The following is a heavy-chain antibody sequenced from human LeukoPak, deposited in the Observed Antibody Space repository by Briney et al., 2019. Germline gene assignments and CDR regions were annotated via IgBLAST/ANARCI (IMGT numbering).Heavy chain of an antibody. D-gene: IGHD6-13*01. CDR1: GYSFTSYW. Sequence: GASLKISCKGSGYSFTSYWIGWVRQMPGKGLEWMGIIYPGDSDTRYSPSFQGQVTISAGKSISTAYLQWSSLKASDTAMYYCARQRRAAAASTKSYYFDYWGQGTLVTVSS. CDR3: ARQRRAAAASTKSYYFDY. V-gene: IGHV5-51*01. CDR2: IYPGDSDT. J-gene: IGHJ4*02.